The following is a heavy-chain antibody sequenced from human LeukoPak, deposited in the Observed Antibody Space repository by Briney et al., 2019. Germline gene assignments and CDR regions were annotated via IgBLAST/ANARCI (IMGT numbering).Heavy chain of an antibody. CDR1: GGTFSSYA. CDR3: ANLSVAGRGYYFDY. Sequence: SVKVSCKASGGTFSSYAISWVRQAPGQGLEWMGGIIPIFGTANYAQKFQGRITITADESTSTAYMELSSLRSEDTAVYYCANLSVAGRGYYFDYWGQGTLVTVSS. D-gene: IGHD6-19*01. J-gene: IGHJ4*02. V-gene: IGHV1-69*01. CDR2: IIPIFGTA.